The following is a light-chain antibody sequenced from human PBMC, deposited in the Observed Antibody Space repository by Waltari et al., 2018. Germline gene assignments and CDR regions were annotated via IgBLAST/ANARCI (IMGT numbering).Light chain of an antibody. CDR2: GAS. J-gene: IGKJ1*01. Sequence: EKVMTQSPATLSVSPGERATLSCRASQSISTNLAWYQQKPGQAPRLLIYGASTRPTGIPARFRGSGSGTEVTLSISSLQSEDCAIYYCQQYNNWPRTFGQGTKVEIK. CDR1: QSISTN. V-gene: IGKV3-15*01. CDR3: QQYNNWPRT.